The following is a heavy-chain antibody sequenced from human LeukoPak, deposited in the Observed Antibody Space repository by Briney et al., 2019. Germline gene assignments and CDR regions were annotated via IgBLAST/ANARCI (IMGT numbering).Heavy chain of an antibody. CDR3: AKGSDRIAVVLGMDV. CDR1: GFTFSSYA. V-gene: IGHV3-23*01. D-gene: IGHD6-19*01. J-gene: IGHJ6*02. CDR2: ISGSGGST. Sequence: GGSLRLSCAASGFTFSSYAMSWVRQAPGKGLEWVSAISGSGGSTYYADSVKGRFTISRDNSKNTLYLQMDSLRAEDTAVYYCAKGSDRIAVVLGMDVWGQGTTVTVSS.